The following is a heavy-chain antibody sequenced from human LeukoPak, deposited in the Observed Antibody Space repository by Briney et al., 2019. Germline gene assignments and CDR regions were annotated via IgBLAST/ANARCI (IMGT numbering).Heavy chain of an antibody. V-gene: IGHV3-21*01. CDR3: AREPSGGYCSSSSCSRYFQH. Sequence: PGGSLRLSCAASGFTFSSYSMNWVRQAPGKGLEWVSSISASDTYINYADSLKGRFTISRDNAKNSLYLQMNSLRAEDTAVYYCAREPSGGYCSSSSCSRYFQHWGRGTLVTVSS. D-gene: IGHD2-2*01. CDR1: GFTFSSYS. J-gene: IGHJ1*01. CDR2: ISASDTYI.